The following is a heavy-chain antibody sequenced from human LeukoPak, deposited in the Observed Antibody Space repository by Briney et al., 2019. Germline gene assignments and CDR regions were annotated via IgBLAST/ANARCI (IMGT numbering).Heavy chain of an antibody. CDR1: GFTFSSYS. CDR2: ISSSSYI. Sequence: GGSLRLSCAASGFTFSSYSMNWVRQAPGKELEWVSSISSSSYIYYADSVKGRSTISRDNAKNSLYLQMNSLRAEDTAVYYCARSLVRGVINDYWGQGTLVTVSS. J-gene: IGHJ4*02. D-gene: IGHD3-10*01. CDR3: ARSLVRGVINDY. V-gene: IGHV3-21*01.